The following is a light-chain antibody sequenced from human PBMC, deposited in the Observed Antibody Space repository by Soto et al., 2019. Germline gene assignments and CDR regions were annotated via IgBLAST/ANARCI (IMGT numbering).Light chain of an antibody. CDR1: QSVTSNY. V-gene: IGKV3D-20*02. CDR3: QQRSNWPPSIT. Sequence: ETVLTQSPGTLSLSPGEIATLSCRASQSVTSNYLAWYQQKPGQAPRLLIFGASGRATGIPDRFSGSGSGTDFTLTISRLEPEDFAVYYCQQRSNWPPSITFGQGTRREI. CDR2: GAS. J-gene: IGKJ5*01.